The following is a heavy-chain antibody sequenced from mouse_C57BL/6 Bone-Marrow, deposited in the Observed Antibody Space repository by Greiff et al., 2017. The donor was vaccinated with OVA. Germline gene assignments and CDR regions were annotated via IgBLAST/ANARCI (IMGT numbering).Heavy chain of an antibody. CDR3: AKNYYGSTLYYAMDY. D-gene: IGHD1-1*01. Sequence: VKLVESGPGLVQPSQSLSITCTVSGFSLTSYGVHWVRQSPGKGLEWLGVIWRGGSTDYNAAFMSRLSITKDNSKSQVFFKMNSLQADDTAIYYCAKNYYGSTLYYAMDYWGQGTSVTVSS. J-gene: IGHJ4*01. V-gene: IGHV2-5*01. CDR1: GFSLTSYG. CDR2: IWRGGST.